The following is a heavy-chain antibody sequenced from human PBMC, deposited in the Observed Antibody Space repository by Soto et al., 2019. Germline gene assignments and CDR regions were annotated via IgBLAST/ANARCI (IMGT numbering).Heavy chain of an antibody. J-gene: IGHJ4*02. D-gene: IGHD1-20*01. V-gene: IGHV3-33*01. CDR1: GFTFSSYG. CDR2: IWYDGSNK. CDR3: ARDLLLTGTLAY. Sequence: GGSLRLSCAASGFTFSSYGMHWVRQAPGKGLEWVAVIWYDGSNKYYADSVKGRFTISRDNSKNTLYLQMNSLRAEDTAVYYCARDLLLTGTLAYWGQGTLVTVSS.